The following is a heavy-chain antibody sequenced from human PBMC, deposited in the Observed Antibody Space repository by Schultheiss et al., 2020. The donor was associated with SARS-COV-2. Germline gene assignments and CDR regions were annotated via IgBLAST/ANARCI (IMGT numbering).Heavy chain of an antibody. V-gene: IGHV3-53*01. CDR3: GKLMDAAVLGFIDY. CDR2: ISTGSGGST. D-gene: IGHD6-13*01. Sequence: GGSLRLSCAASGFTVSSNYMSWVRQAPGKGPEWVSGISTGSGGSTYYADSVRGRFTISRDNSKNTLYLQMDRLRAEDTAVYYCGKLMDAAVLGFIDYWGQGTLVTVSS. J-gene: IGHJ4*02. CDR1: GFTVSSNY.